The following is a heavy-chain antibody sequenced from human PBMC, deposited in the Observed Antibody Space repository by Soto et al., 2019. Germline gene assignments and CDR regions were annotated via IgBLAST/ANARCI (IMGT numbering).Heavy chain of an antibody. V-gene: IGHV3-15*07. CDR1: GFTFTNAW. D-gene: IGHD3-9*01. J-gene: IGHJ3*02. CDR2: IKSETHGGTT. Sequence: EVQLVESGGGLVKPGGSLRLSCAASGFTFTNAWMTWVRQAPGKGLEWVGRIKSETHGGTTDYAAPVKGRFTISRDDSKNTLFLQMNSLKTEDTAMYYCSTVMGLAAVRYLDWLALDTWAQGIMVTVSS. CDR3: STVMGLAAVRYLDWLALDT.